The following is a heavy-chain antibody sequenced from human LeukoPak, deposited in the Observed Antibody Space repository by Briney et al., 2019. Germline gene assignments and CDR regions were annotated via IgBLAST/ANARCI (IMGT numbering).Heavy chain of an antibody. CDR2: IIPILGIA. V-gene: IGHV1-69*04. J-gene: IGHJ4*02. CDR1: GGTFSSYA. D-gene: IGHD3-10*01. Sequence: ASVKLSCKASGGTFSSYAISWVRQAPGQGLEWMGRIIPILGIANYAQKFQGRVTITADKSTSTAYMELSSLRSEDTAVYYCARGPSVRGVRSGGQGTLVTVSS. CDR3: ARGPSVRGVRS.